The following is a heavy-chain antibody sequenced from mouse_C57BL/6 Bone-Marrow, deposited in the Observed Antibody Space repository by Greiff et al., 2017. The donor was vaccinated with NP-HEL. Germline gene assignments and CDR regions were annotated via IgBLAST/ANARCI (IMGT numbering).Heavy chain of an antibody. J-gene: IGHJ1*03. D-gene: IGHD1-1*01. CDR3: ARWANYYGSSYVNWYFDV. CDR2: IYPGSGST. CDR1: GYTFTSYW. V-gene: IGHV1-55*01. Sequence: VQLQQPGAELVKPGASVKMSCKASGYTFTSYWITWVKQRPGQGLEWIGDIYPGSGSTNYNEKFKSKATLTVDTSSSTAYMQLSSLTSEDSAVYYCARWANYYGSSYVNWYFDVWGTGTTVTVSS.